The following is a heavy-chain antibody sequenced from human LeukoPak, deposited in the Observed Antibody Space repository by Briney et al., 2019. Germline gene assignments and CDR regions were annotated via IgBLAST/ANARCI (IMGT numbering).Heavy chain of an antibody. V-gene: IGHV1-46*01. CDR3: ARGRRGIVATITGYFDY. J-gene: IGHJ4*02. CDR1: GYTFTSYY. CDR2: INPSGGST. Sequence: ASVKVSCKASGYTFTSYYMHWVRQAPGKALEWMGIINPSGGSTSYAQKFQGRVTMTRDTSTSTVYMELSSLRFEATAVYYCARGRRGIVATITGYFDYWGQGTLVTVSS. D-gene: IGHD5-12*01.